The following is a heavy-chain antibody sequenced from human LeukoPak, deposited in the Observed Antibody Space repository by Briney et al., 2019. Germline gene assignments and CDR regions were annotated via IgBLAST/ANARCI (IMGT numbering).Heavy chain of an antibody. CDR3: ARGEMATIEDAFDI. CDR1: GGTFGSYA. V-gene: IGHV1-69*13. Sequence: ASVKVSCKASGGTFGSYAISWVRQAPGQGLEWMGGIIPIFGTANYAQKFQGRVTITADESTSTAYMELSSLRSEDTAVYYCARGEMATIEDAFDIWGQGTMVTVSS. CDR2: IIPIFGTA. J-gene: IGHJ3*02. D-gene: IGHD5-24*01.